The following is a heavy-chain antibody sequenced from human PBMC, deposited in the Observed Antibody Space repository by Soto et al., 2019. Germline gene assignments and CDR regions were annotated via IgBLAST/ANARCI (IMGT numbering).Heavy chain of an antibody. J-gene: IGHJ6*02. CDR2: ISSSSSYI. CDR1: GFTFSIYS. Sequence: GGSLRISCAASGFTFSIYSMNWVRQAPGKGLDWVSCISSSSSYIYYADSVKGRFTISRDNAKNSLYLQMNSLRAEDTAVYYCARETTTMIVGSHYGMDVWGQGTPVTVSS. D-gene: IGHD3-22*01. V-gene: IGHV3-21*01. CDR3: ARETTTMIVGSHYGMDV.